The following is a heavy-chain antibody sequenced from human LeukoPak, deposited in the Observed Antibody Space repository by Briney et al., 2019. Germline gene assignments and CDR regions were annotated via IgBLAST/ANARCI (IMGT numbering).Heavy chain of an antibody. CDR2: ISSNGGST. Sequence: GGSLRLSCAASGFTFSSYAMHWVRQAPGKGLEYVSAISSNGGSTYYANSVKGRFTISRDNSKNTLYLQMGSLRAEDMAVYYCARSHYYDSRGSPDDAFDIWGQGTMVTVSS. J-gene: IGHJ3*02. CDR3: ARSHYYDSRGSPDDAFDI. V-gene: IGHV3-64*01. D-gene: IGHD3-22*01. CDR1: GFTFSSYA.